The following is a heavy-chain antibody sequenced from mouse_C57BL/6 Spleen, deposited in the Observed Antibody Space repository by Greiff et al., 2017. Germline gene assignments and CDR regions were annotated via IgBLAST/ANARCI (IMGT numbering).Heavy chain of an antibody. D-gene: IGHD4-1*01. J-gene: IGHJ2*01. V-gene: IGHV3-6*01. CDR2: ISYDGSN. CDR3: ASLTGGYFDY. CDR1: GYSITSGYY. Sequence: VQLKESGPGLVKPSPSLSLTCSVTGYSITSGYYWNWIRQFPGNKLEWMGYISYDGSNNYNPSLKNRISITRDTSKNQFFLKLNSVTTEDTATYYCASLTGGYFDYWGQGTTLTVSS.